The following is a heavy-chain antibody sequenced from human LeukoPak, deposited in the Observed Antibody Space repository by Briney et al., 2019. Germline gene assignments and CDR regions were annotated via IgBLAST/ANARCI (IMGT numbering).Heavy chain of an antibody. Sequence: SETLSLTCAVYGGSFSGYYWSWIRQPPGRGLEWIGEINHSGSTNYNPSLKSRVTISVDTSKNQFSLKLSSVTAADTAVYYCAREAAMVSDYWGQGTLVTVSS. D-gene: IGHD5-18*01. CDR3: AREAAMVSDY. CDR2: INHSGST. V-gene: IGHV4-34*01. J-gene: IGHJ4*02. CDR1: GGSFSGYY.